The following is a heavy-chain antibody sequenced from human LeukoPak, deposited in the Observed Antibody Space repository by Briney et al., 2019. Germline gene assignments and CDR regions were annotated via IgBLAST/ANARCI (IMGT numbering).Heavy chain of an antibody. CDR1: GGSISSYY. CDR2: IYYSGST. CDR3: ARGRGDCSGGSCYPYYYYYMDV. V-gene: IGHV4-59*01. J-gene: IGHJ6*03. Sequence: SETLSLTCTVSGGSISSYYWSWIRQPPGKGLEWIGYIYYSGSTNYNPSLKSRVTISVDTSKNQFSLKLSSVTVADTAVYYCARGRGDCSGGSCYPYYYYYMDVWGKGTTVTVSS. D-gene: IGHD2-15*01.